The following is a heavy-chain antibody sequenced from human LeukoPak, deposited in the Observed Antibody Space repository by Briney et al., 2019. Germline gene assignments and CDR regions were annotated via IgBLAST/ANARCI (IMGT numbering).Heavy chain of an antibody. D-gene: IGHD3-10*01. CDR2: ISYDGNNK. J-gene: IGHJ4*02. V-gene: IGHV3-30*03. CDR1: GLTFSSYG. Sequence: GGSLRLSCVASGLTFSSYGMHWVRQAPGKGLEWVAVISYDGNNKYYADSVKGRFTISRDNAKNSLYLQMNSLRDEDTAVYYCARIPTPYASYYGSGLDYWGQGTLVTVSS. CDR3: ARIPTPYASYYGSGLDY.